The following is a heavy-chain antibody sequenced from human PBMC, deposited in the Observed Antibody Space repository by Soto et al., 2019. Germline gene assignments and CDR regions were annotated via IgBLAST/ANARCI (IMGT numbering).Heavy chain of an antibody. CDR2: ISYDGSNK. Sequence: QVQLVESGGGVVQPGRSLRLSCAASGFTFSSYAMHWVRQAPGKGLEWVAVISYDGSNKYYADSVKGRFTISRDNSKNTMYLQMNSLRAEDTAVYYCAGDAEMQYWGQGTLVTVSS. CDR3: AGDAEMQY. CDR1: GFTFSSYA. V-gene: IGHV3-30-3*01. J-gene: IGHJ4*02.